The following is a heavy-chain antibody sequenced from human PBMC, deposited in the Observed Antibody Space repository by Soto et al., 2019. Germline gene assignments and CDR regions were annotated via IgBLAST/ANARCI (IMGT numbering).Heavy chain of an antibody. CDR3: ARHGFYGDYSSNYFDP. CDR2: IYPSDSDS. V-gene: IGHV5-51*01. Sequence: GEPLKNCCKSSGESIINYVSAWVRPMPGKGLEYMGIIYPSDSDSRYSPSFQGQVTFSADKSINTAYLQWSSLKASDTAMYYCARHGFYGDYSSNYFDPWGQGNLVTVSS. J-gene: IGHJ5*02. CDR1: GESIINYV. D-gene: IGHD4-17*01.